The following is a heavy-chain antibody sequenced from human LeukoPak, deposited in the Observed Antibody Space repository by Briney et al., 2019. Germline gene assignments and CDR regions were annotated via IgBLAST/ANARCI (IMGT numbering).Heavy chain of an antibody. CDR1: GGSISSGGYY. J-gene: IGHJ4*02. Sequence: PSQTLSLTCTVSGGSISSGGYYWSWIRQHPGKGLELIGYIYYSRSTYYNPSLKSRVTISVDTSKNQFSLKLSSVTAADTAVYYCAREKYGGQFDYWGQGTLVTVSS. V-gene: IGHV4-31*03. CDR3: AREKYGGQFDY. D-gene: IGHD4-23*01. CDR2: IYYSRST.